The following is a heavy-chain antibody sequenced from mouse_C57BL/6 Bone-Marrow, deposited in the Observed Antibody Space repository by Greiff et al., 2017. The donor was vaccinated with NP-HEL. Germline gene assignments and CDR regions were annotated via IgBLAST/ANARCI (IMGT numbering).Heavy chain of an antibody. CDR1: GYTFTRYY. V-gene: IGHV1-85*01. J-gene: IGHJ3*01. D-gene: IGHD2-2*01. Sequence: QVQLKESGPELVKPGASVKLSCKASGYTFTRYYINWVPQRPGPGLAWIVWLSPCVGCTKYTEKFKGKATLTVDTSSSTAYMELHSLTSEDSAVFIGARPQIYDGYDPFANGGQGTMVTGTA. CDR3: ARPQIYDGYDPFAN. CDR2: LSPCVGCT.